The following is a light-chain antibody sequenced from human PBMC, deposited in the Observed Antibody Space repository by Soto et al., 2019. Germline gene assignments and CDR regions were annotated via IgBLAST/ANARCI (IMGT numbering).Light chain of an antibody. CDR3: ASWDDSLNVV. Sequence: QSVLTQSPSASGTPGQSVTISCSGSTSNIGSQTVNWYQHLPGAAPKLLIYANNQRPSGVPNRFSGSKSGTSASLAITGLQSEDEADYYCASWDDSLNVVFGGGTQLTVL. CDR1: TSNIGSQT. J-gene: IGLJ2*01. CDR2: ANN. V-gene: IGLV1-44*01.